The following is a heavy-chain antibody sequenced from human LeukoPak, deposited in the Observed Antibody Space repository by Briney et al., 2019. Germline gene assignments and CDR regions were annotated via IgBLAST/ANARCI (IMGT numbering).Heavy chain of an antibody. CDR1: GFSFSNYA. V-gene: IGHV3-30*04. D-gene: IGHD6-19*01. J-gene: IGHJ4*02. CDR3: ARENRGWFPAY. CDR2: ISYVGTDE. Sequence: PGGSLRLSCAASGFSFSNYAMHWVRQAPGKGLEWVALISYVGTDEYYADSVEGRFTISRDNVKNTVSLQMNSLRAEDTAVYYCARENRGWFPAYWGQGTLVTVSS.